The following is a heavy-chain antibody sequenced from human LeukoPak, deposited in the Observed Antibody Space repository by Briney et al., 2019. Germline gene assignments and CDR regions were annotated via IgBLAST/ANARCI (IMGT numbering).Heavy chain of an antibody. J-gene: IGHJ4*02. D-gene: IGHD2-2*01. CDR1: GYSISSGYY. CDR3: ARGRSTSPGDY. Sequence: PSETLSLTCAVSGYSISSGYYWGWIRQPPGKGLEWIGSIYHSGSTYYNPPLKSRVTISVDTSKHQFSLKLSSVTAADTAVYYCARGRSTSPGDYWGQGTLVTVSS. CDR2: IYHSGST. V-gene: IGHV4-38-2*01.